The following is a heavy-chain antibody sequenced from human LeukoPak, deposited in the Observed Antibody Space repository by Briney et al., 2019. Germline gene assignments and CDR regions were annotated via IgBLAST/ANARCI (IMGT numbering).Heavy chain of an antibody. CDR3: ARLVEMATIPSYYYYMDV. CDR1: GGTFNSYA. CDR2: ISAYNGNT. J-gene: IGHJ6*03. V-gene: IGHV1-18*01. Sequence: ASVKVSCKASGGTFNSYAISWVRQAPGQGLEWMGWISAYNGNTNYAQKLQGRVTMTTDTSTSTAYMELRSLRSDDTAVYYCARLVEMATIPSYYYYMDVWGKGTTVTVSS. D-gene: IGHD5-24*01.